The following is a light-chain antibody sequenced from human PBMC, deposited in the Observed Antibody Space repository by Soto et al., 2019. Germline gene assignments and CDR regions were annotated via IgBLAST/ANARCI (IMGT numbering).Light chain of an antibody. Sequence: DIVMTQSPDSLAVSLGERATINCKSSQSVLYSSNNKNYLAWYQQKPGQPPKLLIFWASSRKSGVPDRFSGSGSGTEFTLTISSLQAEDVAFYYCQQYYSHPRTFGQGTKVEIK. CDR1: QSVLYSSNNKNY. J-gene: IGKJ1*01. CDR3: QQYYSHPRT. V-gene: IGKV4-1*01. CDR2: WAS.